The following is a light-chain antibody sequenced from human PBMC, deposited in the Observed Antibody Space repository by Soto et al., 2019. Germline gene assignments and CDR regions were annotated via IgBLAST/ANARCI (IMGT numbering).Light chain of an antibody. CDR2: KAS. V-gene: IGKV1-5*03. CDR1: QTISSW. CDR3: QHYNSYSEA. Sequence: IQMNLSPSTLSGLVGGRVTITCRASQTISSWLAWYQQKPGKAPKLLIYKASTLKSGVPSRFSGSGSGTEFTLTISSLQPDDFATYYCQHYNSYSEAFGQGTKVDIK. J-gene: IGKJ1*01.